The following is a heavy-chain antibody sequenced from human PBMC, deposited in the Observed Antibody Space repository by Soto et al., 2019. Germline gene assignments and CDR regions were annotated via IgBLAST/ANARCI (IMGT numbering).Heavy chain of an antibody. CDR1: GFSFNNYA. Sequence: EVQLLESGGGLVQPGGSLRLSCAASGFSFNNYAMNWVRQAPGQGLEWVSTISDSGSTYYADSVKGRFTISSDNSKNTLYLQMNSQRAEDTAVYFCAKDVGGHYCTPTSCLYFFHSWGRGTLVTVSS. CDR3: AKDVGGHYCTPTSCLYFFHS. CDR2: ISDSGST. V-gene: IGHV3-23*01. D-gene: IGHD2-2*01. J-gene: IGHJ4*02.